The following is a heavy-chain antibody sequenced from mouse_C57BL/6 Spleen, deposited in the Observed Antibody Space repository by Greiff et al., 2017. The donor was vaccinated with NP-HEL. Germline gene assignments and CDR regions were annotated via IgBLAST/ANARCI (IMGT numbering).Heavy chain of an antibody. CDR1: GYTFTDYY. V-gene: IGHV1-76*01. CDR2: IYPGSGNT. CDR3: AREGLRRRYYYAMDY. J-gene: IGHJ4*01. Sequence: VQLQESGAELVRPGASVKLSCKASGYTFTDYYINWVKQRPGQGLEWIARIYPGSGNTYYNEKFKGKATLTAEKSSSTAYMQLSSLTSEDSAVYFCAREGLRRRYYYAMDYWGQGTSVTVSS. D-gene: IGHD2-4*01.